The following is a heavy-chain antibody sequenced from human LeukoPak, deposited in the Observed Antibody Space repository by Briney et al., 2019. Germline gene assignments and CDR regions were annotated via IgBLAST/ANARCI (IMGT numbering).Heavy chain of an antibody. Sequence: PSETLSLTCTVSGVSISSYHCSWIRQPPGKGLEWIGYIYNSGSTNYNPSLKSRVTISVDTSKNQFSLKLSSVTAADTAVYYCASLSWDTAMVFPWGQGTLVTVSS. V-gene: IGHV4-59*08. CDR1: GVSISSYH. J-gene: IGHJ5*02. CDR2: IYNSGST. D-gene: IGHD5-18*01. CDR3: ASLSWDTAMVFP.